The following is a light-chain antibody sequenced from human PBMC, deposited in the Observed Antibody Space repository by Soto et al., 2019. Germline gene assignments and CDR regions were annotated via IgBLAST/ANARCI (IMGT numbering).Light chain of an antibody. CDR1: QGITSY. J-gene: IGKJ4*01. V-gene: IGKV1-9*01. CDR2: SAS. Sequence: IQLTQSPSSLSASVGDRVTITCRASQGITSYLAWYQQRPGKAPGLLIYSASTLQSGVPSRFSGSGYGTDFSLTISNLQPEDFATYYCQQLYSHPLTFGGGTKMDIK. CDR3: QQLYSHPLT.